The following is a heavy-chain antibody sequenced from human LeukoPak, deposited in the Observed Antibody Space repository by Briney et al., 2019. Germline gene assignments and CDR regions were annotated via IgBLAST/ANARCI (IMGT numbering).Heavy chain of an antibody. Sequence: SETLSLTCTVSGGSISSYYWSWIRRPPGKGLEWIGYIYYSGSTNYNPSLKSRVTISVDTSKNQFSLKLSSVTAADTAVYYCARGKTAYNYYYGMDVWGQGTTVTVSS. CDR2: IYYSGST. V-gene: IGHV4-59*08. CDR3: ARGKTAYNYYYGMDV. J-gene: IGHJ6*02. CDR1: GGSISSYY. D-gene: IGHD3-16*01.